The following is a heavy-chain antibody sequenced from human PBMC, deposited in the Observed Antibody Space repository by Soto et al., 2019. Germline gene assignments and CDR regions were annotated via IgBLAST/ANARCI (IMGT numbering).Heavy chain of an antibody. CDR3: ARNGGYCTSTNCYLYGMDV. CDR2: ISTSSRTK. Sequence: GGSLRLSCEASRFTFSSYDMNWVRQAQGKGLEWVSYISTSSRTKYYADSVKGRFTISRDNAYLYLQMNSLRDEDTAVYYCARNGGYCTSTNCYLYGMDVWGQGTTVTVSS. V-gene: IGHV3-48*02. D-gene: IGHD2-2*01. J-gene: IGHJ6*02. CDR1: RFTFSSYD.